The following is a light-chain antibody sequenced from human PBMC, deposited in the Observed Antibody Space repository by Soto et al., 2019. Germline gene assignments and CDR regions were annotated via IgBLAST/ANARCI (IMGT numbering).Light chain of an antibody. CDR1: QSVSSSY. Sequence: EIVLTQSPGTLSLSPGERATLSCMASQSVSSSYLAWYQQKPGQAPRLLIYGASSRATGIPDRFSGSGSGKDFTLTISTLEPEDFAVYYCQQYGSSPGFTFGHGTKVDIK. CDR2: GAS. CDR3: QQYGSSPGFT. J-gene: IGKJ3*01. V-gene: IGKV3-20*01.